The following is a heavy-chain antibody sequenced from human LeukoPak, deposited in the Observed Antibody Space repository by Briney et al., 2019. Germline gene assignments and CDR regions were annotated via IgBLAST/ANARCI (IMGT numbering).Heavy chain of an antibody. J-gene: IGHJ3*02. Sequence: GEALKISCKGSGYSFTSYWLGWVRQMPGKGVEGVGIIYPSDCYTRYSPSFQGQVNILADNSISTAYLQWSSLKASDTSVYYCARHKSSWYAFDIWGQGTVVTVSS. V-gene: IGHV5-51*01. D-gene: IGHD6-13*01. CDR3: ARHKSSWYAFDI. CDR2: IYPSDCYT. CDR1: GYSFTSYW.